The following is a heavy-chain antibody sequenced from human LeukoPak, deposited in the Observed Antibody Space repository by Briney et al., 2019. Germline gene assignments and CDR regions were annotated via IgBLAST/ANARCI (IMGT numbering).Heavy chain of an antibody. CDR3: ARELVGACDY. Sequence: SETLSLTCTVSGGSISSYYWSWIRQPPGKGLEWIGYIYTSGSTNYNPSLKSRVTISVDTSKNQFSLKLSSVTAADTAVYYCARELVGACDYWGQGTLVTVSS. V-gene: IGHV4-4*09. CDR2: IYTSGST. D-gene: IGHD1-26*01. J-gene: IGHJ4*02. CDR1: GGSISSYY.